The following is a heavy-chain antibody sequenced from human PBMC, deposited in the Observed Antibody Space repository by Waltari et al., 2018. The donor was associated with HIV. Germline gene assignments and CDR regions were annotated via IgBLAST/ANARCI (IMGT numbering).Heavy chain of an antibody. CDR2: ISADNGNT. V-gene: IGHV1-18*01. D-gene: IGHD6-13*01. CDR1: GYTFTSYG. J-gene: IGHJ4*02. CDR3: ARALLPSSSWYPYFDY. Sequence: QVQLVQSGAEVKKPGASVKVSCKASGYTFTSYGISWLRQAPGQGLEWMGGISADNGNTNYAQKLQGRVTMTTDTSTSTAYMELRSLRSDDTAVYYCARALLPSSSWYPYFDYWGQGTLVTVSS.